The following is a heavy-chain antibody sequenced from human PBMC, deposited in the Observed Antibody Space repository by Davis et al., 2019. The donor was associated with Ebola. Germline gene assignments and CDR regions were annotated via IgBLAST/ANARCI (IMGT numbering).Heavy chain of an antibody. CDR2: IYYSGST. D-gene: IGHD1-26*01. Sequence: SETLSLTCTVSGGSISSYYWSWIRQPPGKGLEWIGYIYYSGSTNYNPSLKSRVTISADMSKNQFSLKLSSVTVADTAVYYCARAGIVGGSNDFDYWGQGTLVTVSS. V-gene: IGHV4-59*01. CDR1: GGSISSYY. J-gene: IGHJ4*02. CDR3: ARAGIVGGSNDFDY.